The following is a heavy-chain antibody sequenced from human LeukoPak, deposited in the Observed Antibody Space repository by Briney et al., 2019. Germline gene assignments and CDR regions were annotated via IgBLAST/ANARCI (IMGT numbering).Heavy chain of an antibody. V-gene: IGHV3-7*03. J-gene: IGHJ4*02. Sequence: GGSLRLSCAAPGFTFSSYWMSWVRQAPGKGLEWVANIKQDGSEKYYADSVKGRFTISRDNAKNSLYLQMNSLRAEDTAVYYCAARIPRTIAAIFYWGQGTLVTVSS. CDR2: IKQDGSEK. CDR3: AARIPRTIAAIFY. CDR1: GFTFSSYW. D-gene: IGHD6-13*01.